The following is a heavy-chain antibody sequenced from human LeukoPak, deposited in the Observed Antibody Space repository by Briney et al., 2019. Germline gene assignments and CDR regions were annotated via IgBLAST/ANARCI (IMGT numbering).Heavy chain of an antibody. V-gene: IGHV4-34*01. J-gene: IGHJ4*02. CDR2: INHSGST. CDR1: GGSFSGYY. D-gene: IGHD2-2*01. Sequence: SETLSLTCAVYGGSFSGYYWSWIRQPPGKGLEWIGEINHSGSTNYNPSFKSRVTISVDTSKNQFSLKLSSVTAADTAVYYCARGPGYCSSTSCSHFDYWGQGTLVTVSS. CDR3: ARGPGYCSSTSCSHFDY.